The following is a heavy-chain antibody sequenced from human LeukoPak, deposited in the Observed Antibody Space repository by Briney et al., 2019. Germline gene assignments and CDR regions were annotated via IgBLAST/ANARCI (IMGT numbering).Heavy chain of an antibody. J-gene: IGHJ4*02. CDR3: AKDRGIAAAGLWAGLLDY. V-gene: IGHV3-30*02. CDR2: LRYDGSNK. Sequence: GGSLRLSCAASGFTFSSYGMPWVRQVPGKGLEWVAFLRYDGSNKYYADSVKGRFTISRDNSKNTLYLQMNSLRAEDTAVYYCAKDRGIAAAGLWAGLLDYWGQGTLVTVSS. D-gene: IGHD6-13*01. CDR1: GFTFSSYG.